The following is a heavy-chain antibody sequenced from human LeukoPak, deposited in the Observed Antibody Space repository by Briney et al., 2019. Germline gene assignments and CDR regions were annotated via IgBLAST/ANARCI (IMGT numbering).Heavy chain of an antibody. CDR1: GGPFSGYY. CDR2: INHSGST. Sequence: SETLSLTCAVHGGPFSGYYWTWIRQPPGKGLEWIGEINHSGSTNYNPSLKSHVTIAVDTSKNQFSLKLSSVTAADTAVYYCARAPEMATTGVYYFDYWGQGTLVTVSS. D-gene: IGHD5-24*01. V-gene: IGHV4-34*01. CDR3: ARAPEMATTGVYYFDY. J-gene: IGHJ4*02.